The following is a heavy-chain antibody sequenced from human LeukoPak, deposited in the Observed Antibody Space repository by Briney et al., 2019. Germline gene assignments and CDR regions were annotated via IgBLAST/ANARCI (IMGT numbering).Heavy chain of an antibody. CDR1: GFTFSSYS. CDR3: ARDRGGKLGNWFDP. V-gene: IGHV3-21*01. CDR2: ISSSSSYI. J-gene: IGHJ5*02. Sequence: PGGSLRLSCAASGFTFSSYSMNWVRQAPGKGLEWVSSISSSSSYIYYADSVKGRFTISRDNAKNSLYLQMNSLRAEDTAVYYCARDRGGKLGNWFDPWGQGTLVTVSS. D-gene: IGHD7-27*01.